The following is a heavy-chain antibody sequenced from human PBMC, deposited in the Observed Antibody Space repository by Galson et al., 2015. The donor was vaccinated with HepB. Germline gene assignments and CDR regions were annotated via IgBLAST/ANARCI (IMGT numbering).Heavy chain of an antibody. CDR1: GGSVSSGSYY. D-gene: IGHD6-13*01. J-gene: IGHJ4*02. CDR2: IYYSGST. CDR3: ARSISREAWYSSSWYYFDY. V-gene: IGHV4-61*01. Sequence: QVQLQESGPGLVKPSETLSLTCTVSGGSVSSGSYYWSWIRQPPGKGLEWIGYIYYSGSTNYNPSLKSRVTIAVAVAKTQFTLKLTSVTAADTAVYYCARSISREAWYSSSWYYFDYWGQGALVTVYS.